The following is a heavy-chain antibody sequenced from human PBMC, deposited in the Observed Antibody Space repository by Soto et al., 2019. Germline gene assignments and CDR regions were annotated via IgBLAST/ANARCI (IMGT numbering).Heavy chain of an antibody. J-gene: IGHJ4*02. CDR3: ARGQAGTYGDYFDY. D-gene: IGHD4-17*01. Sequence: SETLSLTCTVSGGSISSYYWSWIRQPPGKGLEWIGYIYYSGSTNYNPSLKSRVTISVDTSKNQFSLKLSSVTAADTAVYYCARGQAGTYGDYFDYWGQGTLVTVSS. V-gene: IGHV4-59*01. CDR2: IYYSGST. CDR1: GGSISSYY.